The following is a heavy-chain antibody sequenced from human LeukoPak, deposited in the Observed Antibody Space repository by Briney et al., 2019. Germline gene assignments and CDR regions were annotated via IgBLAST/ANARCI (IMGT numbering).Heavy chain of an antibody. CDR1: GGSFSGYY. V-gene: IGHV4-34*01. CDR2: INHSGST. Sequence: PSETLSLTCAVYGGSFSGYYWSWIRQPPGKGLEWIGEINHSGSTNYNPSLKSRVTISVDTSKNQFSLKLSSVTAADTAVYYCARGKAGGYSYGQRTNWFDPWGQGTLVTVSS. CDR3: ARGKAGGYSYGQRTNWFDP. J-gene: IGHJ5*02. D-gene: IGHD5-18*01.